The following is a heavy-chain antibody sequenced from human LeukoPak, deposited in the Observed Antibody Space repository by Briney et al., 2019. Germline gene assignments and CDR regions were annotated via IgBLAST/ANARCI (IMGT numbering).Heavy chain of an antibody. V-gene: IGHV1-8*03. CDR1: GYTFTSYD. Sequence: GSVKVSCKASGYTFTSYDINWVRQATGQGLEWMGWMNPNSGNTGYAQKFQGRVTITRNTSISTAYMELSSLRSEDTAVYYCARSSDFWSGSPNYYYYMDVWGKGTTVTVSS. CDR2: MNPNSGNT. D-gene: IGHD3-3*01. CDR3: ARSSDFWSGSPNYYYYMDV. J-gene: IGHJ6*03.